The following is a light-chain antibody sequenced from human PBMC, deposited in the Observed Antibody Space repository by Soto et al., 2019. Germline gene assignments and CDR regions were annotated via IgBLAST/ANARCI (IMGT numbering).Light chain of an antibody. Sequence: EIVMTQSPATLSVSPGERATLSCRASQSVYNNLAWYQQKPGQAPRLLIYGASTRATGIPARFSGSGSGTEFTLTISSLQSEDFATYYCQQRTNSPPWTFGQGTRVELK. CDR3: QQRTNSPPWT. CDR1: QSVYNN. J-gene: IGKJ1*01. V-gene: IGKV3-15*01. CDR2: GAS.